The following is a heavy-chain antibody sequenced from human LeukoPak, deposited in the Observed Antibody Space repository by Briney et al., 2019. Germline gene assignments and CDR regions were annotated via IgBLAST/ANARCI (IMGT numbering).Heavy chain of an antibody. D-gene: IGHD6-13*01. J-gene: IGHJ6*03. CDR2: IYYSGST. CDR3: AREIAAAGTFYYYYMDV. Sequence: SETLSLXCTVSGGSISSYYWSWIRQPPGKGLESIGYIYYSGSTNYNPSLKSRVTIPVDTSKNQFSLKLSSVTAADTAVYYCAREIAAAGTFYYYYMDVWGKGTTVTVSS. V-gene: IGHV4-59*01. CDR1: GGSISSYY.